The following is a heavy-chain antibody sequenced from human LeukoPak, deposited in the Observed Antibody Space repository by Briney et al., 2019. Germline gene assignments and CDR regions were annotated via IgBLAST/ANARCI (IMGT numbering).Heavy chain of an antibody. V-gene: IGHV3-74*03. CDR2: INRDGSTT. CDR1: GFTFSNYW. D-gene: IGHD3-10*01. J-gene: IGHJ4*02. CDR3: ARDKKSGESSEIDY. Sequence: GGSLRLSCAASGFTFSNYWVHWVRRAPGKGLVWVSRINRDGSTTKYADSVKGRFTVSRDNAKNTLNLQMNSLRAEDTAVYYCARDKKSGESSEIDYWGQGTLVTVSS.